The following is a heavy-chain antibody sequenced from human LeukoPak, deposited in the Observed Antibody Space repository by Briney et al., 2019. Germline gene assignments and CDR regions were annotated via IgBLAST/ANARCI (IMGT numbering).Heavy chain of an antibody. Sequence: SGGSLRLSCAASGFTFSSYAMHWVRQAPGKGLEWVAVISYDGSNKYYADSVKGRFTISRDNSKNTLYLQMNSPRAEDTAVYYCARGSWFDPWGQGTLVTVSS. V-gene: IGHV3-30*04. J-gene: IGHJ5*02. CDR3: ARGSWFDP. CDR2: ISYDGSNK. CDR1: GFTFSSYA.